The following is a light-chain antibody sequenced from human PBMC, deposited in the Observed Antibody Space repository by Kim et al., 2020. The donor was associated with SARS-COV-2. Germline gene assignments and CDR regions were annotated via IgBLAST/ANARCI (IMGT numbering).Light chain of an antibody. CDR1: SSDVGGYEY. CDR2: DVS. CDR3: SSYTGSSTWV. J-gene: IGLJ3*02. Sequence: GQSITISCTGTSSDVGGYEYVCWYQQHPGRAPKLIIYDVSKRPSGVSDRFSGSKSGNTASLTISGLQAEDEADYSCSSYTGSSTWVFGGGTQLTVL. V-gene: IGLV2-14*03.